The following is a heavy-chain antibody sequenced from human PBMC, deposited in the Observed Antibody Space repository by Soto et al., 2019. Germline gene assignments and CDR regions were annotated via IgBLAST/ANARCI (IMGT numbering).Heavy chain of an antibody. V-gene: IGHV3-23*01. Sequence: GGSLRLSCVASGFTFSNFAMAWVRQAPGEGLEWVSAISGSGDDTFYADSVKGRFTISRDNSKNTLYLQMNSLRAEDTAVYYCAKDLIAARPNDAFDIWGQGTMVTVS. CDR1: GFTFSNFA. CDR3: AKDLIAARPNDAFDI. D-gene: IGHD6-6*01. J-gene: IGHJ3*02. CDR2: ISGSGDDT.